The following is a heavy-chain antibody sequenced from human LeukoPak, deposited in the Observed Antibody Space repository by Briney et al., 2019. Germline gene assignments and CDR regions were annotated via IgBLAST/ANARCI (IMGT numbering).Heavy chain of an antibody. Sequence: GRSLRLSCAASGFTFSYYTMRWVRPAPGKGLEWVGVVSYDGSNEYYADPVKGRYTISGDNSTNTLYLQMNSLRVEDTAVYYCARVLNYYDSSGYYFSYWGQGTLVTVSS. CDR2: VSYDGSNE. J-gene: IGHJ4*02. CDR3: ARVLNYYDSSGYYFSY. V-gene: IGHV3-30-3*01. CDR1: GFTFSYYT. D-gene: IGHD3-22*01.